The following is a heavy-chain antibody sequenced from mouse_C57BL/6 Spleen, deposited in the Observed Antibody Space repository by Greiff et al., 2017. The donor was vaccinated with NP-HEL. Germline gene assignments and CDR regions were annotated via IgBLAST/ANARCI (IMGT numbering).Heavy chain of an antibody. V-gene: IGHV1-76*01. CDR1: GYTFTDYY. J-gene: IGHJ2*01. Sequence: LQESGAELVRPGASVKLSCKASGYTFTDYYINWVKQRPGQGLEWIARIYPGSGNTYYNEKFKGKATLTAEKSSSTPYMQLSSLTSEDSAVYFCARSYYDYDDRVDYWGQGTTLTVSS. D-gene: IGHD2-4*01. CDR2: IYPGSGNT. CDR3: ARSYYDYDDRVDY.